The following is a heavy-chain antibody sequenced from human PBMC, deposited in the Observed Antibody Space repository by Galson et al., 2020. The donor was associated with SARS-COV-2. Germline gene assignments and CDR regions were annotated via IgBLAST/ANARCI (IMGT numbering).Heavy chain of an antibody. D-gene: IGHD2-15*01. V-gene: IGHV4-30-2*01. CDR2: IYHNGNA. CDR3: ARVSCPSRGCYSPLDY. Sequence: ASETLSLTCTVSGGSISNDDHAWSWIRQPPGKGLEWIGYIYHNGNAFYHPALERRVTMSVDRSKTQYSLELNSVTAADSAVYYCARVSCPSRGCYSPLDYWGQGVLVTVSS. CDR1: GGSISNDDHA. J-gene: IGHJ4*02.